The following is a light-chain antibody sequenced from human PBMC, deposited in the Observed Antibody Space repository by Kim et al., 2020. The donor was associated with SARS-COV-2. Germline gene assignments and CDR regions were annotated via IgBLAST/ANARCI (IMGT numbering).Light chain of an antibody. Sequence: DVVMTQSPISLPVALGQAASISCMSSQNIVVNSYGDTHLHWFQQRPGQSPRRLISMVFNRESGVSDRFSGSGSGTDFTLKISRVEAEDVGVYYCMQGTHWPRTFGQGTKVDIK. J-gene: IGKJ1*01. CDR1: QNIVVNSYGDTH. CDR3: MQGTHWPRT. V-gene: IGKV2-30*01. CDR2: MVF.